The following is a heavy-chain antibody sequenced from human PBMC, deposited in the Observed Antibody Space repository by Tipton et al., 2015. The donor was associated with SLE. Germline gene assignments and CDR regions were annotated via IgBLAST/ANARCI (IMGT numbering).Heavy chain of an antibody. CDR2: VNPDTGGT. J-gene: IGHJ4*01. CDR1: GYTFSSNY. V-gene: IGHV1-46*01. Sequence: QSGAEVKKPGASVKVSCTASGYTFSSNYIHWERQAPGQGLERMRIVNPDTGGTSYAQRFQGRVTVTADTSSSTVYVELSSLRFDDTAVYCCARDRSRSVSNMFDLWGPGSLVTVSS. CDR3: ARDRSRSVSNMFDL. D-gene: IGHD6-19*01.